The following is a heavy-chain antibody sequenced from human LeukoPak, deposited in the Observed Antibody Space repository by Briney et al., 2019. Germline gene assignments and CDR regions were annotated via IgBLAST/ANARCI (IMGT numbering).Heavy chain of an antibody. V-gene: IGHV4-59*01. D-gene: IGHD5-18*01. J-gene: IGHJ4*02. CDR2: IYYSGST. Sequence: SETLSLTCTVSGGSISRYYWSWIRQPPGKGLEWIGYIYYSGSTDYNPSLQSRVTISVDTSKNQFSLKLSSVTAADTAVYYCARSRGHSYGPWDYWGRGTLLTVSS. CDR3: ARSRGHSYGPWDY. CDR1: GGSISRYY.